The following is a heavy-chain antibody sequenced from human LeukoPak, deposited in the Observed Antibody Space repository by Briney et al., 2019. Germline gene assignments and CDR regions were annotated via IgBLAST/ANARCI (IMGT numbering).Heavy chain of an antibody. J-gene: IGHJ5*02. D-gene: IGHD2-8*01. CDR2: INPNSGGA. CDR1: GYTFSDHY. CDR3: ARLVCTNGVCYSGNNWFDP. Sequence: ASVKVSCKASGYTFSDHYIHWVRQAPGQGLEWMGRINPNSGGASYAQKFQGRVTMTRDTSITTAYMELSRLRSDDTAVYYCARLVCTNGVCYSGNNWFDPWGQGTLVTVSS. V-gene: IGHV1-2*06.